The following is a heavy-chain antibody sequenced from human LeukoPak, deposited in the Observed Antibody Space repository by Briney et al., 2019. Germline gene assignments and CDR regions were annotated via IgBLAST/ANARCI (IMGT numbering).Heavy chain of an antibody. J-gene: IGHJ5*02. D-gene: IGHD1-26*01. CDR2: SYYSGST. V-gene: IGHV4-39*01. CDR1: GASISSITYS. Sequence: PSETLSLTCTVSGASISSITYSWGWTRQPPGKGLQWIGSSYYSGSTDYNPSLKSRVSIFVDTSKNQLSLYLSSVTAADTAVYYCARRHSGSYYGKHWFDPWGQGTLVTVSS. CDR3: ARRHSGSYYGKHWFDP.